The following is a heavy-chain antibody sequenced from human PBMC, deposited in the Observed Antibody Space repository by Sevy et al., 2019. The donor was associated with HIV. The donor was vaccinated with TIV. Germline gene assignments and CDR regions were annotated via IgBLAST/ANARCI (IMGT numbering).Heavy chain of an antibody. J-gene: IGHJ4*02. Sequence: GGSLRLSCAASGFSFSGYEMNWVRQAPGKGLEWISYISNGGTTIYYADSVKGRFTISRDNAKNSLYLQMNSLRAEDTAIYYCARDSGTYTDSNCHHFDNWGQGTLVTVSS. CDR2: ISNGGTTI. CDR1: GFSFSGYE. CDR3: ARDSGTYTDSNCHHFDN. D-gene: IGHD3-22*01. V-gene: IGHV3-48*03.